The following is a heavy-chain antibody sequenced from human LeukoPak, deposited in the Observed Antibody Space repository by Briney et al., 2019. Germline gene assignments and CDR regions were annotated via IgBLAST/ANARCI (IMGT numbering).Heavy chain of an antibody. CDR1: GGSISSYY. CDR3: ARRHWEPDYSYYMDV. CDR2: IYTSGGT. D-gene: IGHD1-14*01. Sequence: PSETLSLTCTVPGGSISSYYWSWIRQPPGKGLERIGYIYTSGGTNYNPSPKSRVTISVDTSKNQFSLKLSSVTAADTAVYYCARRHWEPDYSYYMDVWGKGTTVTVSS. V-gene: IGHV4-4*09. J-gene: IGHJ6*03.